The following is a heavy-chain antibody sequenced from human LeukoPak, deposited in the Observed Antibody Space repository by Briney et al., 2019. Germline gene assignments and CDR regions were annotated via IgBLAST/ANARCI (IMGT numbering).Heavy chain of an antibody. CDR3: ARGATCYYDSSGYYLDY. V-gene: IGHV1-18*01. D-gene: IGHD3-22*01. CDR1: GYTFTSYG. CDR2: ISAYNGNT. Sequence: GAPVKVSCKASGYTFTSYGISWVRQAPGQGLEWMGWISAYNGNTNYAQKLQGRVTMTTDTSTSTAYMELRSLRSDDTAVYYCARGATCYYDSSGYYLDYWGQGTLVTVSS. J-gene: IGHJ4*02.